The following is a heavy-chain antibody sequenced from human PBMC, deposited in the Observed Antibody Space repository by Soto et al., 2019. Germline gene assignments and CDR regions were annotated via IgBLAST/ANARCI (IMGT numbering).Heavy chain of an antibody. J-gene: IGHJ1*01. V-gene: IGHV5-51*01. CDR1: GYRFTSYW. Sequence: PGESLKISCKGSGYRFTSYWIAWVRQMPGKGLEWMGIIYPGDSDTRYSPSFQGQVTISADKSISTAYLQWSSLKASDTAMYYCAAGIVVIPEYFQHWGQGTLVTVSS. CDR3: AAGIVVIPEYFQH. D-gene: IGHD3-22*01. CDR2: IYPGDSDT.